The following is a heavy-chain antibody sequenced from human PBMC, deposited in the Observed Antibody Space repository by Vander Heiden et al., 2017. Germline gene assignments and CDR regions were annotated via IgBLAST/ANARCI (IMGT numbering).Heavy chain of an antibody. CDR1: GFTLENYA. J-gene: IGHJ4*02. V-gene: IGHV3-23*04. Sequence: EVHLVESGGGLVQPGGSLRLSCAASGFTLENYALTWVPQAPGKVLEWVSTISGSGGHTYYADSVKVRLTISRDNSKNTLYLQMNSLRAQDTALYYCAKGLAGRDFISGYFILWDYWGQGTLVTLSS. CDR3: AKGLAGRDFISGYFILWDY. D-gene: IGHD3-22*01. CDR2: ISGSGGHT.